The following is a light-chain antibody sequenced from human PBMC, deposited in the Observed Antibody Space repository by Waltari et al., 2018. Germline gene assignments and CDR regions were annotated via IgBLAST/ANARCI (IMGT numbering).Light chain of an antibody. CDR2: EGN. CDR1: NSNVGSYNL. J-gene: IGLJ2*01. V-gene: IGLV2-23*03. Sequence: QSALTRPASVSGSPGQSITISCTGFNSNVGSYNLVSWYQKHPGKAPNLLIYEGNRRPSGVSNRFAGSKSDNTASLTLSGLQAEDEADYYCCSNVGSSVFFGGGTKLTVL. CDR3: CSNVGSSVF.